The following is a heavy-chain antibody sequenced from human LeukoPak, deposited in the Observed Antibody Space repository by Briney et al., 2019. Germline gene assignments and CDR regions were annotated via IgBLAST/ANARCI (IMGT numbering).Heavy chain of an antibody. CDR3: ASDRGVDYCSGGSCSHYYYYMDV. D-gene: IGHD2-15*01. J-gene: IGHJ6*03. V-gene: IGHV3-30*03. CDR2: ISYDGSNK. Sequence: GGSLRLSCAASGFTFSSYGMHWVRQAPGKGLEWVAVISYDGSNKYYADSEKGRFTISRDNSNNTLYLQMTGLRSDDTAVYYCASDRGVDYCSGGSCSHYYYYMDVWGKGTTVTISS. CDR1: GFTFSSYG.